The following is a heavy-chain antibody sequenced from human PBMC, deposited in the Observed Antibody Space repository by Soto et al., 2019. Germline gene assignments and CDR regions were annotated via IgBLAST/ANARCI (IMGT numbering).Heavy chain of an antibody. D-gene: IGHD6-13*01. J-gene: IGHJ6*03. V-gene: IGHV4-34*01. CDR1: GGSFSGYY. CDR3: ARGRFYGAAAGKKGPRYMDV. Sequence: SETLSLTCAVYGGSFSGYYWSWIRQPPGKGLEWIGEINHSGSTNYNPSLKSRVTISVDTSKNQFSLKLSSVTAADTAVYYCARGRFYGAAAGKKGPRYMDVWGKGTTVTVSS. CDR2: INHSGST.